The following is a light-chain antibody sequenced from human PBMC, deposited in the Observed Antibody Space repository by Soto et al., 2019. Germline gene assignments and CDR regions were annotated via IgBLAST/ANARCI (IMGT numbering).Light chain of an antibody. CDR3: QQYGSSGT. V-gene: IGKV3-20*01. J-gene: IGKJ1*01. Sequence: ETVMTQAPVTLAAPLGGRVTLSCGASQSVSTNLAWYQQKPGQAPRLLISGASTRATGIPDRFSGSGSGTDFTLTISRLEPEDFAVYYCQQYGSSGTFGQGTKVDIK. CDR2: GAS. CDR1: QSVSTN.